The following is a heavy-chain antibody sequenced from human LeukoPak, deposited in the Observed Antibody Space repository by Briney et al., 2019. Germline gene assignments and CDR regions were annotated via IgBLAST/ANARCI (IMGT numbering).Heavy chain of an antibody. V-gene: IGHV1-69*04. CDR1: GGTFSSYA. Sequence: SVKVSCKASGGTFSSYAISWVRQAPGQGLEWMGRIIPILGIANYAQKFQGRVTITADKSTSTAYMELSSLRSEDTALYYCARYTCSGGSCYGGHPDYWGQGTLVTVSS. D-gene: IGHD2-15*01. CDR2: IIPILGIA. CDR3: ARYTCSGGSCYGGHPDY. J-gene: IGHJ4*02.